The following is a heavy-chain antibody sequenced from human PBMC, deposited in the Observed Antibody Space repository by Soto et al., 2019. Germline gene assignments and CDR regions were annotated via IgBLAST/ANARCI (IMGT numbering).Heavy chain of an antibody. CDR1: GGSISSGGYS. J-gene: IGHJ5*02. D-gene: IGHD3-10*01. CDR3: ARSRGFSNWFDP. V-gene: IGHV4-30-2*01. CDR2: IYHSGST. Sequence: SETLSLTCAVSGGSISSGGYSWSWIRQPPGKGLEWIGYIYHSGSTYYNPSLKSRVTISVDRSKNQFSLKLSSVTAADTAVYYCARSRGFSNWFDPWGQGTLVTVSS.